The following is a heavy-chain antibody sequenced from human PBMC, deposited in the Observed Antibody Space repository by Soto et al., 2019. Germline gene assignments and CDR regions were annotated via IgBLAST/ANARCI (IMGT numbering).Heavy chain of an antibody. D-gene: IGHD2-15*01. CDR3: ARQAATHYFYYYGMDV. CDR2: IYYSGST. Sequence: QVQLQESGPGLVKPSQTLSLTCTVSGGSISSGDYYWSWIRQPPGKGLEWIGYIYYSGSTYYNPSLKSRVTISVDQSKNHFSLKLTSVTAADTAVYYCARQAATHYFYYYGMDVWGQGTTVTVSS. V-gene: IGHV4-30-4*01. J-gene: IGHJ6*02. CDR1: GGSISSGDYY.